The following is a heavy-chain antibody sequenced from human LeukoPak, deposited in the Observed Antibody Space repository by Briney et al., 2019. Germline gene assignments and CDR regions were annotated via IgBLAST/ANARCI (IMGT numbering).Heavy chain of an antibody. CDR1: GGSISSGGYS. Sequence: PSETLSLTCAVSGGSISSGGYSWSWIRQPPGKGLEWIGYIYYSGSTNYNPSLKSRVTISVDTSKNQFSLKLSSVTAADTAVYYCATQSPYIVGSPGGYFDYWGQGTLVTVSS. CDR3: ATQSPYIVGSPGGYFDY. J-gene: IGHJ4*02. V-gene: IGHV4-61*08. D-gene: IGHD2-15*01. CDR2: IYYSGST.